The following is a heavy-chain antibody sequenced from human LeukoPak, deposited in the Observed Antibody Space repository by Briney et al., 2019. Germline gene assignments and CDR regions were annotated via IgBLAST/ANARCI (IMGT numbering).Heavy chain of an antibody. CDR2: INPNSGGT. J-gene: IGHJ4*02. CDR3: ARAGGSGTQVDY. D-gene: IGHD3-10*01. CDR1: GGTFSSYA. Sequence: VKVSCKASGGTFSSYAISWVRQAPGQGLEWMGWINPNSGGTNYAQKFQGRVTMTRDTSISTAYMELSRLRSDDTAVYYCARAGGSGTQVDYWGQGTLVTVSS. V-gene: IGHV1-2*02.